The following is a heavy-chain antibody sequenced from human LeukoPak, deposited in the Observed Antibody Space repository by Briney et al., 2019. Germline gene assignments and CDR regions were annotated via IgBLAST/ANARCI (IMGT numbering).Heavy chain of an antibody. CDR2: IYWNDDK. CDR1: GFSLSTSGVG. Sequence: SGPTLVNPTQTLTLTCTFSGFSLSTSGVGVGWIRQPPGKALEWLALIYWNDDKRYIPSLKSRLTITKDTSKNQVVLTMTNMDPVDTATYYCAHKGYCSGGSCRYFDYWGQGTLVTVSS. CDR3: AHKGYCSGGSCRYFDY. V-gene: IGHV2-5*01. J-gene: IGHJ4*02. D-gene: IGHD2-15*01.